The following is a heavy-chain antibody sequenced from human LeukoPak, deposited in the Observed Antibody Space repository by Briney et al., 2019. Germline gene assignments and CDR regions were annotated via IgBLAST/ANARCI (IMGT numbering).Heavy chain of an antibody. Sequence: ASVKVSCKASAYTFISYYMHWVRQAPGQGLEWMGIINPSGGSTSYAQKFQGRVTMTRDTSTSTVYMELRSLRSDDTAVYYCARSKFRLEPLRLFLNYGGLDYWGQGTLVTVSS. CDR1: AYTFISYY. CDR2: INPSGGST. J-gene: IGHJ4*02. D-gene: IGHD4-23*01. CDR3: ARSKFRLEPLRLFLNYGGLDY. V-gene: IGHV1-46*01.